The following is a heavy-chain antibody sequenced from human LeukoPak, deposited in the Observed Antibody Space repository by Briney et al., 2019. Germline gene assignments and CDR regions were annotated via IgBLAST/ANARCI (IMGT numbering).Heavy chain of an antibody. Sequence: GASVKVSCKASGGTFSSYAISWVRQAPGQGLEWMGGIIPIFGTANYAQKFQGRVTITADKSTSTAYMELSSLRSEDTAVYYCARDLSSQIVGAPALGYFQHWGQGTLVTVSS. D-gene: IGHD1-26*01. J-gene: IGHJ1*01. V-gene: IGHV1-69*06. CDR1: GGTFSSYA. CDR3: ARDLSSQIVGAPALGYFQH. CDR2: IIPIFGTA.